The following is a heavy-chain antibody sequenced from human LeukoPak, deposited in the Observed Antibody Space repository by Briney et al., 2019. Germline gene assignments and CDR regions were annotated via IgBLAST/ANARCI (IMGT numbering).Heavy chain of an antibody. CDR1: GGTFSSYA. V-gene: IGHV1-69*13. J-gene: IGHJ4*02. CDR3: ARDISGDYDY. Sequence: SVKVSCKASGGTFSSYAISWVRQAPGQGLEWMGGIIPIFGTANYAQKFQGRVTITADESTSTAYMELRSLRSDDTAVYYCARDISGDYDYWGQGTLVTVSS. D-gene: IGHD4-17*01. CDR2: IIPIFGTA.